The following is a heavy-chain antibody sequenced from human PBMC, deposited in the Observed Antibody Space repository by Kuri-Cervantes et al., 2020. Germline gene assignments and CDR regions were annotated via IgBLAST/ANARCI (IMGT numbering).Heavy chain of an antibody. Sequence: SETLSLTCAVSGGSISSGGYSWSWIRQPPGKGLEWIGYIYHSGSTYYNPSLKSRVTISVDRSTNQFSLTLSSVTAADTAVYYCDRGPWFGDKVSQHHYYGMDVWGQGTTVTVSS. V-gene: IGHV4-30-2*01. CDR3: DRGPWFGDKVSQHHYYGMDV. CDR2: IYHSGST. J-gene: IGHJ6*02. D-gene: IGHD3-10*01. CDR1: GGSISSGGYS.